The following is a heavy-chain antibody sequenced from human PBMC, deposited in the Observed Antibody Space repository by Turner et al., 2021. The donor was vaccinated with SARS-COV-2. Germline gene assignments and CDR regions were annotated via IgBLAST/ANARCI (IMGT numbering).Heavy chain of an antibody. Sequence: EVQLLESGGGLVQPGGSLRLSCAASGFTFSNYAMTWVRQAPGTRLEWVSSISDNSFSPYYADSVKGRFTISRDNSRNTLYLQMNGLRAEDTAIYYCAKGRWWFDPWGQGTLVTVSS. J-gene: IGHJ5*02. CDR3: AKGRWWFDP. CDR2: ISDNSFSP. V-gene: IGHV3-23*01. CDR1: GFTFSNYA. D-gene: IGHD2-15*01.